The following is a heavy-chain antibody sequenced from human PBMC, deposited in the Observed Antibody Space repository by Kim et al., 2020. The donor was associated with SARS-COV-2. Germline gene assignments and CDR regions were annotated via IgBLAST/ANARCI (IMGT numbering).Heavy chain of an antibody. CDR1: GGSISSSNW. Sequence: SETLSLTCAVSGGSISSSNWWSWVRQPPGKGLEWIGEIYHSGSTNYNPSLKSRVTISVDKSKNQFSLKLSSVTAADTAVYYCARDNRSIAVAGNGGVFDYWGQETLVTVSS. CDR3: ARDNRSIAVAGNGGVFDY. V-gene: IGHV4-4*02. J-gene: IGHJ4*02. D-gene: IGHD6-19*01. CDR2: IYHSGST.